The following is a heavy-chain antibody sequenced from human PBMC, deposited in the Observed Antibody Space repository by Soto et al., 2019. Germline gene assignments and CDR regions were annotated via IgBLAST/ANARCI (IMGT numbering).Heavy chain of an antibody. D-gene: IGHD1-26*01. CDR2: ISYDGSNK. V-gene: IGHV3-30*18. Sequence: QVQLVESGGGVVQPGRSLRLSCAASGFTFSSYGMHWVRQAPGKGLEWVAVISYDGSNKYYADSVKGRFTISRDNSKNTLYLQMNSLRAEDTAVYYCAKGMGGSDEYEVDYWGQGTLVTVSS. CDR3: AKGMGGSDEYEVDY. CDR1: GFTFSSYG. J-gene: IGHJ4*02.